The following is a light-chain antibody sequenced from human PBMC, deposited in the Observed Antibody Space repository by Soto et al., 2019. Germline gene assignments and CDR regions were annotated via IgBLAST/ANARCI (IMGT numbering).Light chain of an antibody. CDR3: QKSDHLPL. V-gene: IGKV1-33*01. J-gene: IGKJ3*01. CDR1: HDIGNS. Sequence: DIQMTQSPPSLSASVGDKVTITCQASHDIGNSLNWYQDKPGQPPKLVIYDAYNLETGVPSTFSGNGYGTDFTFTISSLWPEDIATYYCQKSDHLPLFGPGTKVDMK. CDR2: DAY.